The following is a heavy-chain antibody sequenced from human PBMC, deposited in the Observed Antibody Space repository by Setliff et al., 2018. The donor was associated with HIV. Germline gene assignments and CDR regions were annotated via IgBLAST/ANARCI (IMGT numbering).Heavy chain of an antibody. CDR1: GYSFTSHD. V-gene: IGHV1-8*01. J-gene: IGHJ6*03. Sequence: ASVKVSCKSSGYSFTSHDINWVRQATGQGLEWMGWLNPKSGTTGYAQKFEGRVSMTRNISTGTAYMELSSLRSDDTAVYYCARADGVAQLLWGGYHYYHYLDVWG. D-gene: IGHD2-2*01. CDR3: ARADGVAQLLWGGYHYYHYLDV. CDR2: LNPKSGTT.